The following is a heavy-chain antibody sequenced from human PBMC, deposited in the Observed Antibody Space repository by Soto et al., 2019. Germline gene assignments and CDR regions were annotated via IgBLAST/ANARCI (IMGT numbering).Heavy chain of an antibody. CDR1: GYTFINYY. Sequence: ASVKVSGKSSGYTFINYYVHWVRQAPGQGLEWMGMINPSGGRTTYPQKFQGRVTMTRDTSTSTVYVELSSLRSDDTAVFYCAREKASTSLLTHYYYAMDVWGQGTTVTVS. CDR3: AREKASTSLLTHYYYAMDV. CDR2: INPSGGRT. J-gene: IGHJ6*02. V-gene: IGHV1-46*01.